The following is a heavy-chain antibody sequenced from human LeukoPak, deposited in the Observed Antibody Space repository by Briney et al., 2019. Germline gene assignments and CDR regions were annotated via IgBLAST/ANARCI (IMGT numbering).Heavy chain of an antibody. D-gene: IGHD4-17*01. CDR1: GFTFSSYG. CDR2: ISYDGSNK. CDR3: AKDRGTMVTTGLDY. V-gene: IGHV3-30*18. Sequence: GGSLRLSCAASGFTFSSYGMYWVRQAPGKGLEWVTVISYDGSNKYYVDSVKGRFTISRENSKNTLYLLMNSLRAEDTAVYYCAKDRGTMVTTGLDYWGQGTLVTVSS. J-gene: IGHJ4*02.